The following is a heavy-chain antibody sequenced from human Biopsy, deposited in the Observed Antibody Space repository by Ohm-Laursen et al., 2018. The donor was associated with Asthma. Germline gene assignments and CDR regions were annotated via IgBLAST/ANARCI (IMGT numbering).Heavy chain of an antibody. CDR3: ARGGGAMDV. Sequence: SLRLSCTASGFTFGTYDMTWVRQAAGKGLEWVANIKLDGGVTKYVDSARGRFTISRDNAKNSLYLQMNSLRAEDTALYYCARGGGAMDVWGQGTTVTVSS. CDR1: GFTFGTYD. CDR2: IKLDGGVT. V-gene: IGHV3-7*05. D-gene: IGHD2-15*01. J-gene: IGHJ6*02.